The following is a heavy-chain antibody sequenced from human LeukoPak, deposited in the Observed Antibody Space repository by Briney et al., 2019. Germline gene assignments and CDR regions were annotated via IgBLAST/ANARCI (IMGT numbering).Heavy chain of an antibody. CDR1: GFTFSSYG. D-gene: IGHD6-6*01. Sequence: PGGSLRLSCAASGFTFSSYGMHWVRQAPGKGLEWVAFIRYDGSNKYYADSVKGRFTISRDNSKNTLYLQMNSLRAEDTAVYYCAKDRIAARPGWFDPWGQGTLVTVSS. J-gene: IGHJ5*02. V-gene: IGHV3-30*02. CDR2: IRYDGSNK. CDR3: AKDRIAARPGWFDP.